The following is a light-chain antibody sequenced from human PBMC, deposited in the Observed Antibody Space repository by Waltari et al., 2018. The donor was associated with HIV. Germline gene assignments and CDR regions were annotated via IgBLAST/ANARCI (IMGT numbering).Light chain of an antibody. CDR3: QSYDKGRSGTAV. CDR2: RNT. J-gene: IGLJ3*02. V-gene: IGLV1-40*01. Sequence: QSILTQPPSVSGAPGQKVTISCTGNTSNLGAGYDVHWYHQVPGTAPKLLIYRNTNRPSGIPDRFSGSKSGTSAALAITGLQIDDEADYYCQSYDKGRSGTAVFGGGTKLTVL. CDR1: TSNLGAGYD.